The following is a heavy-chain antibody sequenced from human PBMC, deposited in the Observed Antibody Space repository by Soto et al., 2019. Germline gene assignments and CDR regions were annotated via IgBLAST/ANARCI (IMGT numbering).Heavy chain of an antibody. J-gene: IGHJ4*02. V-gene: IGHV1-18*04. CDR3: VSAERDSCRGGNCFSFDY. Sequence: QVNLGQSGAEVKKPGASVKVSCKASGYAFTSYGMSWVRQAPGEGIVWMGWINTYNSDTNSAPRLQGRITMTTDTSTSTASMELRSLTSDDTAVSYCVSAERDSCRGGNCFSFDYWGQGTLVSVSS. D-gene: IGHD2-15*01. CDR1: GYAFTSYG. CDR2: INTYNSDT.